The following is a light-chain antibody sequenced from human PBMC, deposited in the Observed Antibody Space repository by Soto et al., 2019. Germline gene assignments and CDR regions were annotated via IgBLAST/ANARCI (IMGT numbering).Light chain of an antibody. CDR3: QQYNSYQYT. V-gene: IGKV1-5*01. J-gene: IGKJ2*01. CDR2: DAS. Sequence: DIQMTQSPSTLSASVGDRVTITCRASQSISSWLAWYQQKPGKAPTLLIYDASSLESGVPSRFSGSGSGTEFTLTISSLQPDDFATYYCQQYNSYQYTFGQGTKLEIK. CDR1: QSISSW.